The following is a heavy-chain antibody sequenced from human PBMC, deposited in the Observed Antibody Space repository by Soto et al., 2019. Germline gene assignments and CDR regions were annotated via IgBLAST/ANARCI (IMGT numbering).Heavy chain of an antibody. D-gene: IGHD3-16*01. CDR1: GGSFSGYY. V-gene: IGHV4-34*01. J-gene: IGHJ6*03. CDR2: INHSGST. CDR3: ARGFGGGLDYYYYYMDV. Sequence: PSETLSLTCAVYGGSFSGYYWSWIRQPPGKGLEWIGEINHSGSTNYNPSLKSRVTISVDTSKNQFSLKLSSVTAADTAVYYCARGFGGGLDYYYYYMDVWGKGTTVTVSS.